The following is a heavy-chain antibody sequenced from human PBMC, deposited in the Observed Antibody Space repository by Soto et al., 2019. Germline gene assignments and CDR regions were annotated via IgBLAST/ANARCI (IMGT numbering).Heavy chain of an antibody. J-gene: IGHJ5*02. Sequence: SDALSPTFFASGRPISTSICSLAWIRQPPGKGLEWIGSIYYSASTYYNPSLKSRVTISVETSKNQFSLNLSSVTAADTAVSYCARHTMVRGVVWFDPWGQG. CDR1: GRPISTSICS. V-gene: IGHV4-39*01. CDR2: IYYSAST. CDR3: ARHTMVRGVVWFDP. D-gene: IGHD3-10*01.